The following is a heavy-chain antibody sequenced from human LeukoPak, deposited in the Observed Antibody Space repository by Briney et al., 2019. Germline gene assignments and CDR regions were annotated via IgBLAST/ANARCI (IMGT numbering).Heavy chain of an antibody. V-gene: IGHV5-51*01. CDR3: ARLGSGWYDPMNY. Sequence: GESLKISCKASGYSFTTYWIGWVLQMPGKGLEWMGIIYPGDSDTRYSPSFQGQVTISADKSINTAYLQWSSLKASDTAIYYCARLGSGWYDPMNYWGQGTLVTVSS. D-gene: IGHD6-19*01. J-gene: IGHJ4*02. CDR1: GYSFTTYW. CDR2: IYPGDSDT.